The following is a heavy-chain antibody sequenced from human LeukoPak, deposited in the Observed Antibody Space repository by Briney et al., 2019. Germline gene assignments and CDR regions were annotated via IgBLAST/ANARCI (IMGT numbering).Heavy chain of an antibody. CDR1: GGSISSGGYS. J-gene: IGHJ5*02. CDR2: IYHSGST. CDR3: AGDESGCSSTSCYNWFDP. V-gene: IGHV4-30-2*01. D-gene: IGHD2-2*01. Sequence: PSQTLSLTCAVSGGSISSGGYSWSWIRQPPGKGLEWIGYIYHSGSTYYNPSLKSRVTISVDRSKNQFSLKLSSVTAADTAVYYCAGDESGCSSTSCYNWFDPWGQGTLVTVSS.